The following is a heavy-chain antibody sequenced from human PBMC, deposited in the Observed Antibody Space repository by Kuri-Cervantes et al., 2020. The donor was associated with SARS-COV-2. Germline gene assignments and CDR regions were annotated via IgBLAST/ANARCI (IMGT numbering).Heavy chain of an antibody. J-gene: IGHJ3*02. CDR2: ISYDEKNK. V-gene: IGHV3-30*03. Sequence: GESLKISCSTSGFPFSTHGMHWVRQAPGKGPEWLAVISYDEKNKSYGASAKGRFTISRDNARNTLYLQMNSLRAEDTAVYYCARSYSGSYQGAFDIWGQGTMVTVSS. CDR1: GFPFSTHG. D-gene: IGHD1-26*01. CDR3: ARSYSGSYQGAFDI.